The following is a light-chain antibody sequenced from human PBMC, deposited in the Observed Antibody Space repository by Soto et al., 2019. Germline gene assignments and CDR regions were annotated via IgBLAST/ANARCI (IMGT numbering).Light chain of an antibody. Sequence: QSALTQPASVSGSPGQSITISCTGTSSDVGAYNSVSWFQQHPRKAPKLIIYEVTHRPSGVSIRFSGSKSGNTASLTISGLQAEDEADYFCSSYTHSNTLVFGTGTKLTVL. J-gene: IGLJ1*01. V-gene: IGLV2-14*01. CDR1: SSDVGAYNS. CDR3: SSYTHSNTLV. CDR2: EVT.